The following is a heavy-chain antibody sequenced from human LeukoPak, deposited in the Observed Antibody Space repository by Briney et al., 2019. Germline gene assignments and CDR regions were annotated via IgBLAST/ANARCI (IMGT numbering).Heavy chain of an antibody. Sequence: SETLSLPCAVSGGXFSGFYCSWLRQPPGKGLEWIGEINHSGRTKYNPSLKSRVTISVDTSKSQFSLQLSSVTAADTAVYYCARGPPYYYDSTGYYRFDYWGQGTLVTVSS. J-gene: IGHJ4*02. CDR3: ARGPPYYYDSTGYYRFDY. CDR1: GGXFSGFY. CDR2: INHSGRT. D-gene: IGHD3-22*01. V-gene: IGHV4-34*01.